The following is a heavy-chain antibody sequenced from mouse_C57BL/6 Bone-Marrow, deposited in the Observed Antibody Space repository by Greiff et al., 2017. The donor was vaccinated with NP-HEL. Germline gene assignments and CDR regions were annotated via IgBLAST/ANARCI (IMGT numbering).Heavy chain of an antibody. CDR1: GFTFSSYG. D-gene: IGHD2-4*01. J-gene: IGHJ4*01. V-gene: IGHV5-6*01. Sequence: EVMLVESGGDLVKPGGSLKLSCAASGFTFSSYGMSWVRQTPDKRLEWVATISSGGSYTYYPDSVKGRFTISRDNAKTTLYLQMSSLKSEDTAMYYCARLGDYDVFYAMDYWGQGTSVTVSS. CDR2: ISSGGSYT. CDR3: ARLGDYDVFYAMDY.